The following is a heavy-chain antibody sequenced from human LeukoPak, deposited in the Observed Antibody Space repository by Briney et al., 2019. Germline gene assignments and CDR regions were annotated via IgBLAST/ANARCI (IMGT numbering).Heavy chain of an antibody. CDR3: AKDTGWFGEPSYNWFDP. D-gene: IGHD3-10*01. CDR1: GFTFSSYA. V-gene: IGHV3-23*01. J-gene: IGHJ5*02. CDR2: ISGSGGST. Sequence: GGSLRLSCAASGFTFSSYAMSWVRQAPGKGLEWVSAISGSGGSTYYADSVKGRFTISRDNSKNTLYLQMNSLRAEDTAVYYCAKDTGWFGEPSYNWFDPWGQGTLVTVSS.